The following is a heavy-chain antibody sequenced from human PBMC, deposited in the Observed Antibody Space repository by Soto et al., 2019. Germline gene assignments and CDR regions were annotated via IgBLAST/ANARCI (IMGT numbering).Heavy chain of an antibody. CDR2: IIPIFDTT. Sequence: QLHLVQSGAEVMKHGSSLKVSCKASGGTFSNSGISWVRQAPGQGLEWMGGIIPIFDTTNYAQKLQGRITIIADESTNTVYMELSNLRSADTGVYYCARAPILVSVTLHENYFDSWGQGTLATVSS. CDR3: ARAPILVSVTLHENYFDS. V-gene: IGHV1-69*01. CDR1: GGTFSNSG. D-gene: IGHD2-21*02. J-gene: IGHJ4*02.